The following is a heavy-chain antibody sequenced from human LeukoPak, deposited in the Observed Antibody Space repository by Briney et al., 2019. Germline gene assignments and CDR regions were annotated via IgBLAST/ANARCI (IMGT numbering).Heavy chain of an antibody. Sequence: PGGSLRLSCAASGFIFSSYAMSWVRQAPGKGLEWVSYISSSGSTIYYADSVKGRFTISRDNAKNSLYLQMNSLRAEDTAVYYCARDYYYDSSGYKKYWGQGTLVTVSS. CDR3: ARDYYYDSSGYKKY. CDR1: GFIFSSYA. V-gene: IGHV3-48*04. J-gene: IGHJ4*02. D-gene: IGHD3-22*01. CDR2: ISSSGSTI.